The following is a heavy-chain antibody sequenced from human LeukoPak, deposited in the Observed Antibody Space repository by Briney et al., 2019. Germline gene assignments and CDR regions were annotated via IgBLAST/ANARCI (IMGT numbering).Heavy chain of an antibody. V-gene: IGHV3-11*06. CDR3: ASWRRKADAFDI. Sequence: GGSLRLSCAASGFTFNDYYMSWIRQAPWQGLDWVSYRSCSSTLTAYSDSVKGRYTISRDNATNSLYLQMISLRAEDTAVYYYASWRRKADAFDIWGQGTMVTVFS. J-gene: IGHJ3*02. D-gene: IGHD3-3*01. CDR2: RSCSSTLT. CDR1: GFTFNDYY.